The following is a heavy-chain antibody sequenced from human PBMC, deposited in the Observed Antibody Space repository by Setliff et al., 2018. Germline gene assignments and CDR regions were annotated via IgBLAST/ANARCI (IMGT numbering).Heavy chain of an antibody. D-gene: IGHD3-3*01. CDR3: AKGSRVDLRYYYGMDV. V-gene: IGHV3-23*01. Sequence: GGSLRLSCAASGFTFSSSAMAWVRQAPGKGLEWVSAIGSTITSTYYADSVKGRFTISRDNSKSTLYLQMNSLRAEDTAVYYCAKGSRVDLRYYYGMDVWGQGTTVTVSS. CDR1: GFTFSSSA. J-gene: IGHJ6*02. CDR2: IGSTITST.